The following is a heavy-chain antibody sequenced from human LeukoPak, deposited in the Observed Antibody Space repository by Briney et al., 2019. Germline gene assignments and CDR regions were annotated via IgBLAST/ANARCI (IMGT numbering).Heavy chain of an antibody. D-gene: IGHD3-10*01. CDR1: GYTFTSYD. V-gene: IGHV1-8*03. CDR2: MNPNSGNT. J-gene: IGHJ6*03. CDR3: ARARSYYGSGSYQYYYMDV. Sequence: ASVTVSCTASGYTFTSYDINWVRQATGQGLEWMGWMNPNSGNTGYAQKFQGRVTITRNTSISTAYMELSSLRSEDTAVYYCARARSYYGSGSYQYYYMDVWGKGTTVTVSS.